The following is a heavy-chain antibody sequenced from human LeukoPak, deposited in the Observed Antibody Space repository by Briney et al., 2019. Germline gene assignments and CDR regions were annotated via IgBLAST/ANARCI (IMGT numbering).Heavy chain of an antibody. V-gene: IGHV3-48*02. D-gene: IGHD3-16*01. Sequence: GXSLRLSCAASGFTFSTYSMNWVRQAPGKGLEWISYISSSSDTTYYADSVKGRFTISRDNAKKTLYLQMNSLRDEDTAVYYCMRDQGRVWGYYGYWGQGTLVTVSS. J-gene: IGHJ4*02. CDR2: ISSSSDTT. CDR1: GFTFSTYS. CDR3: MRDQGRVWGYYGY.